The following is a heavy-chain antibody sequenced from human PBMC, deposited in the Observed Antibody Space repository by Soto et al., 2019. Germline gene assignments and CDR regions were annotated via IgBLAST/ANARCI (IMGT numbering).Heavy chain of an antibody. J-gene: IGHJ4*02. CDR2: KWYDGSNK. CDR3: ARGYSSSRDLGY. Sequence: QVQLVESGGGVVQPGTSLRLSCAASGFSFSSYDIHWVRQAPGKGLEWVAVKWYDGSNKYYADSVKGRFIISRDNSKNTLYLQMNSLRADDTAVYYCARGYSSSRDLGYWGQGTLVTVSS. CDR1: GFSFSSYD. V-gene: IGHV3-33*01. D-gene: IGHD6-13*01.